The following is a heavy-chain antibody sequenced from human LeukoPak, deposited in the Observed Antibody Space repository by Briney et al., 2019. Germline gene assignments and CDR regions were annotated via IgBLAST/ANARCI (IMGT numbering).Heavy chain of an antibody. CDR1: GFTFSSYA. V-gene: IGHV3-30-3*01. CDR2: ISYDGSNK. J-gene: IGHJ6*02. CDR3: ARSLSSPPEEVVPAAPYYYYYYGMDV. D-gene: IGHD2-2*01. Sequence: GGSLRLSCAASGFTFSSYAMHWVCQAPGKGLEWVAVISYDGSNKYYADSVKGRFTISRDNSKNTLYLQMNSLRAEDTAVYYCARSLSSPPEEVVPAAPYYYYYYGMDVWGQGTTVTVSS.